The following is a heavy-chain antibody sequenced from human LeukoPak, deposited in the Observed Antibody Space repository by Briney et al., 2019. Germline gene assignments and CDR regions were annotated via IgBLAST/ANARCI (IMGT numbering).Heavy chain of an antibody. CDR1: GFTVSRNY. J-gene: IGHJ6*03. Sequence: PGGSLRLSCAASGFTVSRNYMSWVRQAPGKGLEGVANIKQEGSEKYYVDSVKGRFTISRDNAKNSLYLQMNSLRAEDTAVYYCARDDNLRFLEWPSNYYMDVWGKGTTVTVSS. CDR3: ARDDNLRFLEWPSNYYMDV. V-gene: IGHV3-7*01. CDR2: IKQEGSEK. D-gene: IGHD3-3*01.